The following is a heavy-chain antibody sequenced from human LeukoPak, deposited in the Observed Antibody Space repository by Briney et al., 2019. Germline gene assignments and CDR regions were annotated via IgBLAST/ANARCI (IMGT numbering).Heavy chain of an antibody. Sequence: SSVTVSRKASGGTFTSYAIGWVRQAPAQGLEWMGRIIPIIGIVNYAQKFQGRVTITAHKSTRTASMELSSLRSEDRAVYCCAGDPRDGYKYPPNNWGQGTLVTVSP. J-gene: IGHJ4*02. V-gene: IGHV1-69*04. CDR2: IIPIIGIV. CDR1: GGTFTSYA. CDR3: AGDPRDGYKYPPNN. D-gene: IGHD5-24*01.